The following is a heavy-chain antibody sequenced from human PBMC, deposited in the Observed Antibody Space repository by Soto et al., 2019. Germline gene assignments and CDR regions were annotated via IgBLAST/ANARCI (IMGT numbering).Heavy chain of an antibody. J-gene: IGHJ6*02. CDR1: GGSISSYY. Sequence: PSELLSLTCPVSGGSISSYYWSWIRQPPGKGLEWIGYISYSGSTNYNPYLKSRVTISVDTSKNQFSLKLSSVTAADTAVYYCAKVWWDGSSAGGGGMDVWGQGTTVPVSS. CDR3: AKVWWDGSSAGGGGMDV. D-gene: IGHD2-21*01. CDR2: ISYSGST. V-gene: IGHV4-59*01.